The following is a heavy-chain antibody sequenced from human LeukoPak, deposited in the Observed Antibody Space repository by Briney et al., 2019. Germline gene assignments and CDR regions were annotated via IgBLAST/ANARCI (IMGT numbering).Heavy chain of an antibody. Sequence: SETLSLTCTVSGGSIGSVYYYWIWIPQPPGKDLEWIAYMYYSGSTYYNPSITSRVTMSADTSKNQLSLKLSSVTAADTAVYYCARPYYYDSRIDPWGQGILVTVSS. D-gene: IGHD3-22*01. CDR1: GGSIGSVYYY. CDR2: MYYSGST. CDR3: ARPYYYDSRIDP. J-gene: IGHJ5*02. V-gene: IGHV4-30-4*01.